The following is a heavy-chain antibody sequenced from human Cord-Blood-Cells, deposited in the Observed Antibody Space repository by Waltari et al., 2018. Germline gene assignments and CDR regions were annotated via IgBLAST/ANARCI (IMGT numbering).Heavy chain of an antibody. D-gene: IGHD6-13*01. J-gene: IGHJ6*02. CDR3: ARKGIAAAGYYYYGMDV. Sequence: QLVQSGAEVKKPGASVKVSCKASGYTFTGYYMHWVRRAPGQGLEWMGWINPSSGGTNYAQKFQGRVTMTRDTSISTAYMELSRLRSDDTAVYYCARKGIAAAGYYYYGMDVWGQGTTVTVSS. CDR2: INPSSGGT. CDR1: GYTFTGYY. V-gene: IGHV1-2*02.